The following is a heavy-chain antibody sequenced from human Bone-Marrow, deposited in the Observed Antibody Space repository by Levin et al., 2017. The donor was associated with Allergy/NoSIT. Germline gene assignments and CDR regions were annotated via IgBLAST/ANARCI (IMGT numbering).Heavy chain of an antibody. V-gene: IGHV3-23*01. CDR1: GFTFSSYA. D-gene: IGHD3-3*01. CDR3: AKDLYYDFWSGYYY. J-gene: IGHJ4*02. CDR2: ISGSGGST. Sequence: GESLKISCAASGFTFSSYAMSWVRQAPGKGLEWVSAISGSGGSTYYADSVKGRFTISRDNSKNTLYLQMNSLRAEDTAVYYCAKDLYYDFWSGYYYWGQGTLVTVSS.